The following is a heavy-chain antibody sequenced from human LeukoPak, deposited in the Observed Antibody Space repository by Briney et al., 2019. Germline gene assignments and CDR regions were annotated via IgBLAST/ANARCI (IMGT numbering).Heavy chain of an antibody. J-gene: IGHJ4*02. CDR1: GFTVSSNY. Sequence: PGGSLRLSCAASGFTVSSNYMSWVRQAPGKGLEWVSVIYSGGSTYYADSVKGRSTISRDNSKNTLYLQMNSLRAEDTAVYYRASESGYYPYYFDYWGQGTLVTVSS. CDR3: ASESGYYPYYFDY. V-gene: IGHV3-53*01. CDR2: IYSGGST. D-gene: IGHD3-22*01.